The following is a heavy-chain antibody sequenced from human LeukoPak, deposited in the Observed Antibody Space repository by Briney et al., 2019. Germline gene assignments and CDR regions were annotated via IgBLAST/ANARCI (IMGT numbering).Heavy chain of an antibody. CDR1: GYTFTSYG. Sequence: ASVKVSCKASGYTFTSYGMRWVGQAPGQGLEGMGWISAYNGNTNYAQKLQGRVTMPTDTSTSTAYMELRSLRSDDTAVYYCARDFSVAIFGVVPFDYWGQGTLVTVSS. J-gene: IGHJ4*02. CDR2: ISAYNGNT. D-gene: IGHD3-3*01. CDR3: ARDFSVAIFGVVPFDY. V-gene: IGHV1-18*01.